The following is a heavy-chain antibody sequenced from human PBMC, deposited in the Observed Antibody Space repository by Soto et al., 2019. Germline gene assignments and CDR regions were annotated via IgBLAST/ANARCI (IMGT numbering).Heavy chain of an antibody. CDR2: INHSGST. Sequence: QVQLQQWGAGLLKPSETLSLTCAVYGGSFSGYYWSWIRQPPGKGLERIGEINHSGSTNYNPSLKSRFTRAVDPSKSLFSLKLSSVTAADTAVYYCASTCSCTCCGVCGFDPWGHRTLVTVSS. V-gene: IGHV4-34*01. CDR1: GGSFSGYY. J-gene: IGHJ5*02. CDR3: ASTCSCTCCGVCGFDP. D-gene: IGHD2-2*01.